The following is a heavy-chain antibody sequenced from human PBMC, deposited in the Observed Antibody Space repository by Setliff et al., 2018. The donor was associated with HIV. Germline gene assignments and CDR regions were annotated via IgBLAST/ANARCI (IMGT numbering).Heavy chain of an antibody. D-gene: IGHD2-21*02. Sequence: ASVKVSCKASGYTFIDYYIYWVRQAPGQRLEWMGWINPGNGNTKYSQKFQGRVTITRDTSATTAYMELSSLRSEDTAIFYCAREPIGGDDAFDIWGQGTMVTVSS. J-gene: IGHJ3*02. V-gene: IGHV1-3*01. CDR3: AREPIGGDDAFDI. CDR1: GYTFIDYY. CDR2: INPGNGNT.